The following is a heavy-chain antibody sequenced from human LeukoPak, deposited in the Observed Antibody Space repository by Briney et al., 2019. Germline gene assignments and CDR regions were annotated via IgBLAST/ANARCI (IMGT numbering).Heavy chain of an antibody. J-gene: IGHJ6*02. D-gene: IGHD3-10*01. CDR1: GFTFSSYA. V-gene: IGHV3-30-3*01. Sequence: GGSLRLSCAASGFTFSSYAMHWVRQAPGKGLEWVAVISYDGSNKYYADSVKGRFTISRDNSKNTLYLQMNSLRAEDTAVYYCARDQRITMVRGVRYYYYGMDVWGQGTTVTVSS. CDR2: ISYDGSNK. CDR3: ARDQRITMVRGVRYYYYGMDV.